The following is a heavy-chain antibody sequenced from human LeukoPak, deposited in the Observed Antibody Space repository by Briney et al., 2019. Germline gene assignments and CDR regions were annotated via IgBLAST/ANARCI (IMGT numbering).Heavy chain of an antibody. D-gene: IGHD2-15*01. V-gene: IGHV3-15*01. CDR2: IKSKTDGGTT. J-gene: IGHJ4*02. CDR1: GFTFSNAW. Sequence: GGSPRLSCAASGFTFSNAWMSWVRQAPGKGLEWVGRIKSKTDGGTTDYAAPVKGRFTISRDDSKNTLYLQMNSLKTEDTAVYYCTTGLCSGGSCYRGIGFWYWGQGTLVTVSS. CDR3: TTGLCSGGSCYRGIGFWY.